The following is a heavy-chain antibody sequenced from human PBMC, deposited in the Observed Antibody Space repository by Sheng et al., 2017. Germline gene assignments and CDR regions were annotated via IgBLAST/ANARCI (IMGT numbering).Heavy chain of an antibody. J-gene: IGHJ4*02. D-gene: IGHD5-18*01. CDR1: GFTFSSYW. CDR2: IIGSGDST. V-gene: IGHV3-23*04. CDR3: AKGQSAYSKSFDC. Sequence: VQLVESGGGLVQPGGSLRLSCAASGFTFSSYWMSWVRQAPGKGLEWVSTIIGSGDSTYYADSVKGRLTISRDNSKNTLYLQMNSLRAEDTAEYYCAKGQSAYSKSFDCWGQGTLVTVSS.